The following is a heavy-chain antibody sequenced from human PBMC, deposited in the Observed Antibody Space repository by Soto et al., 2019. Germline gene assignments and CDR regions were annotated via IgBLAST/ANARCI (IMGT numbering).Heavy chain of an antibody. CDR3: ARVSASGGPFGTNWFDP. D-gene: IGHD1-7*01. V-gene: IGHV4-31*02. CDR1: GDSISSGGYY. CDR2: ISDSGTT. J-gene: IGHJ5*02. Sequence: SETLSLTXTVSGDSISSGGYYWSWIRQHPGKALEWIAYISDSGTTYYNPSLKSRVTISVDTSKNQFSLKLNSVTAADTAVYFCARVSASGGPFGTNWFDPWGQGILVTVSS.